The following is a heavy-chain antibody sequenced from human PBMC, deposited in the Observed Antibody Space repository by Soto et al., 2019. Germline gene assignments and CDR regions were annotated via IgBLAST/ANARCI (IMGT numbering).Heavy chain of an antibody. D-gene: IGHD6-6*01. CDR1: GDSITWTSCY. V-gene: IGHV4-39*07. J-gene: IGHJ6*02. CDR3: AQLGRWGLYYYYGMDV. Sequence: KTSETLSLTCTLSGDSITWTSCYWGWIRQRPGKGLEWIGEIYHSGSTNYNPSLKSRVTISVDKSKTQFSLKLSSVTAADTAVYYCAQLGRWGLYYYYGMDVWGQGTTVTVSS. CDR2: IYHSGST.